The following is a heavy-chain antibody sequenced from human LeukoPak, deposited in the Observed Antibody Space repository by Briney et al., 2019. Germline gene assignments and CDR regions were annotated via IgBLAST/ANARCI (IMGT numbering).Heavy chain of an antibody. CDR3: ARDLAADY. V-gene: IGHV4-39*07. D-gene: IGHD6-13*01. CDR2: IFYSGST. J-gene: IGHJ4*02. CDR1: GGSLSSRSYY. Sequence: SETLSLTCTVSGGSLSSRSYYWGWIRQPPGKGLEWIGTIFYSGSTYSNPSLKSRVTISIDTSKNQFSLKLSSVTAADTAVYYCARDLAADYWGQGTLVTVSS.